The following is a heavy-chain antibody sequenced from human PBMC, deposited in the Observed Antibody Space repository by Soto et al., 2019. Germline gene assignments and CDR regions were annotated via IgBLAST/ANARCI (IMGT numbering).Heavy chain of an antibody. J-gene: IGHJ6*02. CDR1: GGTFSSHG. V-gene: IGHV1-69*12. D-gene: IGHD5-12*01. CDR3: ARGRYSGYDMPDTYYYYNYGMDV. Sequence: QVQLVQSGAEVKKPGSSVKVSCKASGGTFSSHGISWVRQAPGQGLEWMGGIVPIFGTADDAQRFRGRVTITADESTSTAYMELSSLRSEDTAVDYCARGRYSGYDMPDTYYYYNYGMDVWGQGTTVTVSS. CDR2: IVPIFGTA.